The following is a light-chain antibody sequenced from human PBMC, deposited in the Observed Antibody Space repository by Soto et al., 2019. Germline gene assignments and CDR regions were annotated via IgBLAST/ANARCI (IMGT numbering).Light chain of an antibody. Sequence: EILMTQSPATLSVSPGERVILSCRASQSVGSTLAWYQQKPGQAPRLLIRGASTRATGVPARFSGSGSGTGFTLTISSLPSEDFAVYYCQQYSTSLTFGGGTTLDIK. CDR1: QSVGST. CDR2: GAS. CDR3: QQYSTSLT. J-gene: IGKJ4*02. V-gene: IGKV3-15*01.